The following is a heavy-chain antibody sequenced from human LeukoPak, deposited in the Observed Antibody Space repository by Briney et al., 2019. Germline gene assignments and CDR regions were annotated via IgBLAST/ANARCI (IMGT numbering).Heavy chain of an antibody. CDR1: GGSFSGYY. Sequence: PSETLSLTCAVYGGSFSGYYWSWIRQPPGKGLEWIGEINHSGSTNYNPSLKSRVTISVDTSKNQFSLKLSSVTAADTAVCYCARGPATDIVLMVYAMSRHFDYWGQGTLVTVSS. V-gene: IGHV4-34*01. CDR3: ARGPATDIVLMVYAMSRHFDY. CDR2: INHSGST. D-gene: IGHD2-8*01. J-gene: IGHJ4*02.